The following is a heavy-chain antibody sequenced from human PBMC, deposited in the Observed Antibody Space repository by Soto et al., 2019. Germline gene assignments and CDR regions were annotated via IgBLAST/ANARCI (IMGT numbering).Heavy chain of an antibody. Sequence: QVQLVQSGAEVKKPGASVKVSCKASGYAFTNYYVHWVRQAPGQGLEWMGMINPSGGSTSYAQRFQGRLTMTRNTSTSTVYMELSSLRSEDTAVYYCARDEYCTGAGACYGMDVWGQGTTVTVSS. J-gene: IGHJ6*02. D-gene: IGHD2-8*02. CDR3: ARDEYCTGAGACYGMDV. CDR1: GYAFTNYY. V-gene: IGHV1-46*01. CDR2: INPSGGST.